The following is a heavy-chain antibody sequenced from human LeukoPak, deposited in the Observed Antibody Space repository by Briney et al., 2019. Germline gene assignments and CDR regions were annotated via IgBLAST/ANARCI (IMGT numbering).Heavy chain of an antibody. CDR2: INSDGSST. CDR1: GFPFSSYW. V-gene: IGHV3-74*01. CDR3: AREGRYDILTGYSPPYDY. J-gene: IGHJ4*02. Sequence: GGSLRLSCAASGFPFSSYWMHWVRQAPGKGLVWVSRINSDGSSTSYADSVKGRFTISRDNAKNTLYLQMNSLRAEDTAVYYCAREGRYDILTGYSPPYDYWGQGTLVTVSS. D-gene: IGHD3-9*01.